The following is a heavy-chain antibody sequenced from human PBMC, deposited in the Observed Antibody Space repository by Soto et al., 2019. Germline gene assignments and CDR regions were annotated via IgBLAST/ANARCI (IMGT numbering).Heavy chain of an antibody. D-gene: IGHD4-17*01. CDR1: GFTFSSYS. J-gene: IGHJ2*01. V-gene: IGHV3-48*01. Sequence: GGSLRLSCAASGFTFSSYSMNWVRQAPGKGLEWVSYISSSSSTIYYADSVKGRFTISRDNAKNSLYLQMNSLRAEDTAVYYCARGHSDKHDYGDYNWYFDLWGRGTLVTVSS. CDR3: ARGHSDKHDYGDYNWYFDL. CDR2: ISSSSSTI.